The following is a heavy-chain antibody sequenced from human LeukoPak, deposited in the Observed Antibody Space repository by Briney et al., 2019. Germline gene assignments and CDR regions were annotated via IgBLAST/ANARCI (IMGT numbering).Heavy chain of an antibody. Sequence: ASVKVSCKASGYTFTSYGISWVRQAPGQGLEWMGWISAYNGNTNYAHKLQGRVTMTTDTSTSTAYMELRSLSSDDTAVYYCARDQEGCSGGSCELGWYFDLWGRGTLVTVSS. D-gene: IGHD2-15*01. CDR3: ARDQEGCSGGSCELGWYFDL. J-gene: IGHJ2*01. V-gene: IGHV1-18*01. CDR1: GYTFTSYG. CDR2: ISAYNGNT.